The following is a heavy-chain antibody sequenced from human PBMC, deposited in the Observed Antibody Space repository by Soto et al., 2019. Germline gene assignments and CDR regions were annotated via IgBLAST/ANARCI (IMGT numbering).Heavy chain of an antibody. D-gene: IGHD2-2*02. V-gene: IGHV1-18*04. J-gene: IGHJ4*02. CDR3: ARVDCSSTSCYRAGDY. Sequence: ASVKVSFKASGYTFTSYGISWLRQAPGQGLEWMGWISAYNGNTNYAQKLQGRVTMTTDTSTSTAYMELRSLRSDDTAVYYCARVDCSSTSCYRAGDYWGQGTLVTVSS. CDR2: ISAYNGNT. CDR1: GYTFTSYG.